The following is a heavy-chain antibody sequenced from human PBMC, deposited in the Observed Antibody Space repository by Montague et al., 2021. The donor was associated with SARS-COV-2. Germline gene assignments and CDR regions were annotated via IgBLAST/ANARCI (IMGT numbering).Heavy chain of an antibody. CDR1: GDSISSTVYY. Sequence: SETLSLTCTVAGDSISSTVYYWGWMRQPPGKRLEWIGTIYHTRITHYNPSLKSRVTLSVDTSKNQLSLNVTSVTAADTAVYFCVRVAWFGELSLADYWGQGTLVAVSS. V-gene: IGHV4-39*07. J-gene: IGHJ4*02. CDR3: VRVAWFGELSLADY. D-gene: IGHD3-10*01. CDR2: IYHTRIT.